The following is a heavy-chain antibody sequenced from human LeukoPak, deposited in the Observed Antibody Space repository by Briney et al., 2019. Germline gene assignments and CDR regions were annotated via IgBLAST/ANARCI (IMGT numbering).Heavy chain of an antibody. CDR2: ISYDGDEK. CDR1: GFTFNSYG. D-gene: IGHD4-17*01. Sequence: GTSLRLSCAASGFTFNSYGMNWVRQAPGKGLEWVTLISYDGDEKYYVDSVKGRFTISRDNSKNTLYLQMNSLRAEDTAVYYCAKGHYTVTSFDYWGQGTLVTVSS. J-gene: IGHJ4*02. V-gene: IGHV3-30*18. CDR3: AKGHYTVTSFDY.